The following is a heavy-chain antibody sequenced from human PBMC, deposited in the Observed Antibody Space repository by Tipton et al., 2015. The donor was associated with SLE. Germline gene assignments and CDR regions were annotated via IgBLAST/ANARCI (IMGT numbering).Heavy chain of an antibody. V-gene: IGHV4-30-4*08. CDR2: IYYSGST. Sequence: LRLSCTVSSGSISSSGYYWSWIRQHPGKGLEWIGYIYYSGSTYYNPSLKSRVTMSVDTSKNQFSLKLSSVTAADTAVYYCALEDYFDWSHDYWGQGTLVTVSS. D-gene: IGHD3-9*01. CDR1: SGSISSSGYY. J-gene: IGHJ4*02. CDR3: ALEDYFDWSHDY.